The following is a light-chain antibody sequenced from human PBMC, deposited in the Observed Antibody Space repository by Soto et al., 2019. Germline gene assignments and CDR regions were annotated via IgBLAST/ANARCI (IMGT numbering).Light chain of an antibody. CDR2: DSS. V-gene: IGKV1-39*01. Sequence: DIQLTQSPSSLSASVCDRITITCRASQSISTYLNWYQQKPGEAPTLLVYDSSTLQSGVPSRFSGSGFGAEFTLTVSSLQPEDFATYYCQQSYSNPTWTFGQGTKVDI. CDR3: QQSYSNPTWT. J-gene: IGKJ1*01. CDR1: QSISTY.